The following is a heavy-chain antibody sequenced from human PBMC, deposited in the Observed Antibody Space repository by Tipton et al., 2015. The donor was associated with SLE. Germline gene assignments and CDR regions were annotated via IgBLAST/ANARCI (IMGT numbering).Heavy chain of an antibody. CDR3: AREDIVVLPVAMRPEVRHYYHGMDV. CDR1: GFTFSNYW. V-gene: IGHV3-74*01. CDR2: INSDGSST. Sequence: SLRLSCAASGFTFSNYWIHWVRQVPGKGLVWVSRINSDGSSTSYADSVKGRFTISRDNAKNTLYLQMNSLRAEDTAVYYCAREDIVVLPVAMRPEVRHYYHGMDVWGQGTTVTVSS. J-gene: IGHJ6*02. D-gene: IGHD2-2*01.